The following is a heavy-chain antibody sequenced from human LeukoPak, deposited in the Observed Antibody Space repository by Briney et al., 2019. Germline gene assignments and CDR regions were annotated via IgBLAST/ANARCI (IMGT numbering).Heavy chain of an antibody. CDR2: IKSKTDGGTT. J-gene: IGHJ4*02. D-gene: IGHD5-18*01. Sequence: AGGSLRLSSAASGFTFSNAWMSWVRQAPGKGLEWVGRIKSKTDGGTTDYAAPVKGRFTISRDDSKNTLYLQMNSLKTEDTAVYYCTTKHVDTAMAVTFDYWGQGTLVTVSS. CDR1: GFTFSNAW. CDR3: TTKHVDTAMAVTFDY. V-gene: IGHV3-15*01.